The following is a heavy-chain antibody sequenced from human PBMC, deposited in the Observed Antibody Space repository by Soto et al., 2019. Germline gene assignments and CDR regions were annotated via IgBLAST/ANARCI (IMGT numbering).Heavy chain of an antibody. CDR3: ARERGYSYGYYWFDP. D-gene: IGHD5-18*01. CDR2: ISSSSSYT. Sequence: GGSLRLSCAASGFTFSDYYMSWIRQAPGKGLEWVSYISSSSSYTNYADSVKGRFTISRDNAKNSLYLQMNSLRAEDTAVYYCARERGYSYGYYWFDPWGQGTLVTVSS. V-gene: IGHV3-11*05. J-gene: IGHJ5*02. CDR1: GFTFSDYY.